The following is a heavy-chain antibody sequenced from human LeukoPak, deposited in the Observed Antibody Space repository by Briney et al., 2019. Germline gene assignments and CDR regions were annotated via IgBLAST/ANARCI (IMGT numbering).Heavy chain of an antibody. J-gene: IGHJ4*02. D-gene: IGHD3-10*01. CDR2: ISAYSGNT. CDR1: GYTFTSYG. V-gene: IGHV1-18*01. Sequence: GASVKVSCKASGYTFTSYGISWVRQAPGQGLEWMGWISAYSGNTNYAQKLQGRVTMTTDTSTSTAYMELRSLRSDDTAVYYCARDPAYGSGSYYFEGFDYWGQGTLVTVSS. CDR3: ARDPAYGSGSYYFEGFDY.